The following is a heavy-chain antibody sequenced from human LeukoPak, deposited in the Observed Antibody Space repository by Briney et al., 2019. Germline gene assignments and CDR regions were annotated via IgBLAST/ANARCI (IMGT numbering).Heavy chain of an antibody. CDR1: GFTFTNYW. V-gene: IGHV3-7*01. Sequence: GGSLRLSCAASGFTFTNYWMSWVRQAPGKGLEWVASIKEGGSEKYYVGSVKGRFTISRDNAKNSVYLQMNSLRTEDTAVYYCARGPHWGQGTLVTVSS. J-gene: IGHJ4*02. CDR3: ARGPH. CDR2: IKEGGSEK.